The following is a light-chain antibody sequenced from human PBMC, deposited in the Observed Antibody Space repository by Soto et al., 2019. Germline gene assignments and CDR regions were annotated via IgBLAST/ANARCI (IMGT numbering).Light chain of an antibody. CDR1: QTISTW. J-gene: IGKJ2*01. V-gene: IGKV1-5*03. Sequence: DIQMTQSPSTLSASVGDRVTITCRASQTISTWLAWYQQKPGKAPKLLIYKASTLQGGVPSRFSGSGSGTEFTLTISSLQPDDFAPYYCQQYSSYTPYTFGQGTNLEIK. CDR2: KAS. CDR3: QQYSSYTPYT.